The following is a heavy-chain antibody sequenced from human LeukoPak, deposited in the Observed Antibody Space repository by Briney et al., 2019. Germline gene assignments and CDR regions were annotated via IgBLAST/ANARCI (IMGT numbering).Heavy chain of an antibody. J-gene: IGHJ4*02. D-gene: IGHD6-19*01. V-gene: IGHV1-69*05. Sequence: SVKVSCKASGGTFSSYAISWVRQAPGQGLEWMGGIIPIFGTANYAQKFQGRVTLTRDTSTRTVYMELRSLRSDDTAVYYCARQGGYSSAIGMGYWGQGTLVTVSS. CDR2: IIPIFGTA. CDR3: ARQGGYSSAIGMGY. CDR1: GGTFSSYA.